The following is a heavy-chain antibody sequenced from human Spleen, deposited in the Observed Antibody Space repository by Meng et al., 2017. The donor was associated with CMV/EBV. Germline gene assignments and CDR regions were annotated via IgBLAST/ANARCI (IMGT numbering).Heavy chain of an antibody. J-gene: IGHJ5*02. Sequence: SGGSSSSSRYYWGWIRQPPGKGLEWIGSSYYSGSTYYNPSLKSRVTISLDTSKNQFSLKLSSVTAADTAVYYCARGTYQLLWDWFDPWGQGTLVTVSS. V-gene: IGHV4-39*07. CDR1: GGSSSSSRYY. CDR2: SYYSGST. D-gene: IGHD2-2*01. CDR3: ARGTYQLLWDWFDP.